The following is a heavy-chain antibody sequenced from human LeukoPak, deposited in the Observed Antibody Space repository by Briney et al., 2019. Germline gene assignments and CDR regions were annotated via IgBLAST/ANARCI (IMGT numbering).Heavy chain of an antibody. CDR2: ISSSSTYT. V-gene: IGHV3-21*01. J-gene: IGHJ3*02. CDR3: ARAEGYCSSTSCHHDAFDI. Sequence: TGGSLRLSCAASGFTFSSYSMNWVRQAPGKGLEWVSSISSSSTYTYYADSVKGRFTISRDNAENSLYLQMNSLRAEDTAVYYCARAEGYCSSTSCHHDAFDIWGQGTMVTVSS. D-gene: IGHD2-2*01. CDR1: GFTFSSYS.